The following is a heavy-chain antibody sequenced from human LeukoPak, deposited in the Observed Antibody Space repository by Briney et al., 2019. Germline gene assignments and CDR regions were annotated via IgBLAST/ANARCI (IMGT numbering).Heavy chain of an antibody. CDR3: AREWLAAFDS. V-gene: IGHV3-7*01. D-gene: IGHD6-19*01. J-gene: IGHJ4*02. Sequence: GGSLRLSCVASGFTFSNYWMSWVRLVPGKGLEWVANIKQDGGEKYYVDSVKGRFTISKDNTKSSLYLQMDSLRHEDTAVYYCAREWLAAFDSWGQGTLVTVSS. CDR2: IKQDGGEK. CDR1: GFTFSNYW.